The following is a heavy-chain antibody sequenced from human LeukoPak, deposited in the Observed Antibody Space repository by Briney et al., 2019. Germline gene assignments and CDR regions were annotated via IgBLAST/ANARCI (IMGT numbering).Heavy chain of an antibody. D-gene: IGHD3-22*01. CDR2: ISFDGNNK. Sequence: GGSLRLSCAASGFTFSSYGMHWVRQAPGKGLEWVAVISFDGNNKYYADSVKGRFTISKDNSKNTLYLQMNSLRPEDTAVYYCAKPYYYDNSGYAPNDSWGQGTLVTVSS. CDR1: GFTFSSYG. V-gene: IGHV3-30*18. J-gene: IGHJ4*02. CDR3: AKPYYYDNSGYAPNDS.